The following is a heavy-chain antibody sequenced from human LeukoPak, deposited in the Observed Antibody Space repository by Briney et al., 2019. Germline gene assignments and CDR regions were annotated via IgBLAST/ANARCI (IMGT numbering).Heavy chain of an antibody. D-gene: IGHD6-6*01. CDR2: ISSSSSYI. Sequence: PGGSLRLSCAASGFTFSSYGMSWVRQAPGKGLEWVSSISSSSSYIYYADSVKGRFTISRDNSKNTLYLQMNSLRAEDTAVYFCVSLGYSSSSVRYWGQGTLVTVSS. CDR3: VSLGYSSSSVRY. V-gene: IGHV3-21*01. CDR1: GFTFSSYG. J-gene: IGHJ4*02.